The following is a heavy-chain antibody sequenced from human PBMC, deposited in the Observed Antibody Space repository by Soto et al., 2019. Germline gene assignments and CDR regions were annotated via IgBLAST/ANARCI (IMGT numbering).Heavy chain of an antibody. CDR3: ARHSNLGHYYFDY. Sequence: SETQSLPCPVSGGSLSSTSYYWGWLRPPPGKGLEWIGSIYYSGSTYYNPSLKSRVTISVDTSKNQFSLKLSSVTAADTAVYYCARHSNLGHYYFDYWGQGTLVTVAS. CDR1: GGSLSSTSYY. V-gene: IGHV4-39*01. D-gene: IGHD2-8*01. J-gene: IGHJ4*02. CDR2: IYYSGST.